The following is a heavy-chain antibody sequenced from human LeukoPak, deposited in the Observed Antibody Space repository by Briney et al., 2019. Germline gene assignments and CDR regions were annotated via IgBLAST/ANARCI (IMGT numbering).Heavy chain of an antibody. D-gene: IGHD3-3*01. CDR1: GYTFSNYY. CDR3: ARGGFSGEWFSDLDY. V-gene: IGHV1-46*01. J-gene: IGHJ4*02. Sequence: ASVKVSCKASGYTFSNYYIHWVRQAPGQGLEWMGIIGGSTNYAQKFQGRVTMTRDTSTSAVYMELSSLRSEDTAVYYCARGGFSGEWFSDLDYWGQGTLVTVSS. CDR2: IGGST.